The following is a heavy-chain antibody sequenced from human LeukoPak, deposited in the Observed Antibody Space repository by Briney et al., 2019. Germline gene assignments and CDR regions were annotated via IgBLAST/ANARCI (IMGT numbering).Heavy chain of an antibody. CDR3: AKGGYYDSSGYYYGRFY. CDR2: ISYDGSNK. V-gene: IGHV3-30*04. CDR1: GFTFSSYA. Sequence: PGGSLRLSCAASGFTFSSYAMHWVRQAPGKGLEWVAVISYDGSNKYYADSVKGRFTISRDNSKNTLYLQMNSLRAEDTAVYYCAKGGYYDSSGYYYGRFYWGQGTLVTVSS. J-gene: IGHJ4*02. D-gene: IGHD3-22*01.